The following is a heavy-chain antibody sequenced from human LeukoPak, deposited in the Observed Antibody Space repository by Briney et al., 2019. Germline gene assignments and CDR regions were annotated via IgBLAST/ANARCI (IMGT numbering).Heavy chain of an antibody. D-gene: IGHD6-19*01. V-gene: IGHV3-7*03. CDR3: AREAWSSAWY. CDR2: IKQDGSEN. J-gene: IGHJ4*02. Sequence: GGSLRLSCAASGFTFSSNWMSWVRQAPGKGLEWVANIKQDGSENYYVDSVKGRFTISRDNAKNLLFLQMNSLRAEDTAVYYCAREAWSSAWYWGQGTLVTVSS. CDR1: GFTFSSNW.